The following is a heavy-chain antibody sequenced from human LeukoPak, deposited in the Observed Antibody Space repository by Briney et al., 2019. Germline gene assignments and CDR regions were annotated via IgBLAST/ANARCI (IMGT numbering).Heavy chain of an antibody. CDR1: GFTFSTYA. V-gene: IGHV3-30*04. Sequence: GGSLRLSCAASGFTFSTYAMHWVRQAPGKGLEWVAVIPYDGSNKYYADSVKGRFTISRENSKNRLYLQMNSLRAEDTAVYYCASRPEYYYDILTGYSPGWYFDLWGRGTLVTVSS. CDR2: IPYDGSNK. D-gene: IGHD3-9*01. J-gene: IGHJ2*01. CDR3: ASRPEYYYDILTGYSPGWYFDL.